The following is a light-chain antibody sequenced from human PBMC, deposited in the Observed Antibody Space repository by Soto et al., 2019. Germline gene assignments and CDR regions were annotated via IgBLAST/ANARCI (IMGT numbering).Light chain of an antibody. CDR1: QSVSRTY. V-gene: IGKV3-20*01. J-gene: IGKJ1*01. CDR3: HQYGSSPQT. Sequence: EIVLTQSPGTLSLSPGERATLSCRASQSVSRTYLAWYQQKPGQAPRLLIYGASSRATGIPDRFSGSGSGTDFTLTISRLAPEDFAVYYCHQYGSSPQTFGQGTKVEI. CDR2: GAS.